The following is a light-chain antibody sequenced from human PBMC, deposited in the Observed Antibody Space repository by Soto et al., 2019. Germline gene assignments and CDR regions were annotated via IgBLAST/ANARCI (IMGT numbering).Light chain of an antibody. CDR2: EVS. J-gene: IGLJ2*01. Sequence: QSALTQPASVSGSPGQSITISCTGTSSDVGGYNYVSWYQQHPGKAPKLMIYEVSNRPSGVSNRFSGSKSGNTASLTISELQAEDEADYYCSSYTSISTHVVFGGGTKVTVL. V-gene: IGLV2-14*01. CDR1: SSDVGGYNY. CDR3: SSYTSISTHVV.